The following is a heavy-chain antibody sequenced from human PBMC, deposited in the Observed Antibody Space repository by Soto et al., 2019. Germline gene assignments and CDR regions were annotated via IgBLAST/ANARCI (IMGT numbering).Heavy chain of an antibody. CDR2: IYPGDSDT. Sequence: GESLKISCQGSGYTFTNYWIGWVRQMPGKGLEWMGVIYPGDSDTKYSPSFQGQVTFSADKSINTAYLQWTSLKASDTAMYFCGRLTGLPHSSSPDVWGQGTPVTVSS. D-gene: IGHD3-9*01. J-gene: IGHJ6*02. CDR3: GRLTGLPHSSSPDV. V-gene: IGHV5-51*01. CDR1: GYTFTNYW.